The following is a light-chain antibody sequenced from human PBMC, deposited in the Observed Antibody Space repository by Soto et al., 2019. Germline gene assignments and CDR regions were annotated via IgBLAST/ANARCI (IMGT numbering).Light chain of an antibody. V-gene: IGKV3-20*01. CDR3: QKYDTAPYT. CDR1: QSVIRNY. CDR2: GAS. J-gene: IGKJ2*01. Sequence: ESVLTQSPGTLSLSPGERATLSCRTSQSVIRNYLAWYQQTPGRSRRLLIYGASNRATGIPDRFSGSGSGTDFTLTISGLEAEDFAVYYCQKYDTAPYTFGQGTRLEIK.